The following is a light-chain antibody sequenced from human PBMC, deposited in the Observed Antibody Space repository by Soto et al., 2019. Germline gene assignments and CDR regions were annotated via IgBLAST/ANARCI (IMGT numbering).Light chain of an antibody. V-gene: IGKV1-5*03. CDR3: QQYNSYSEYT. CDR1: QSISSW. J-gene: IGKJ2*01. Sequence: DIQMTQSPSTLSASVGDRVTITCRASQSISSWLAWYQQKPGKAPKLLIYKASSLESGVPSRFSGSGSGTEFTLTISSLQPDDFATYHCQQYNSYSEYTFGQGTKLEIK. CDR2: KAS.